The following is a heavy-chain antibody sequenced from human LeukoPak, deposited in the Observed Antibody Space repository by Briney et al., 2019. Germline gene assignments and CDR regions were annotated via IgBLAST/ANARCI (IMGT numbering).Heavy chain of an antibody. CDR2: IYYSGIT. CDR3: ARRMESADY. CDR1: GDSFTSDTYY. D-gene: IGHD1-1*01. V-gene: IGHV4-39*01. Sequence: PSETLSLTCTVSGDSFTSDTYYWAWIRQPPGKGLEWIGSIYYSGITYYNPSLKSRVTMSVDTSKNQFSLRLSSVTATDTAVYYCARRMESADYWGQGTLVTVSS. J-gene: IGHJ4*02.